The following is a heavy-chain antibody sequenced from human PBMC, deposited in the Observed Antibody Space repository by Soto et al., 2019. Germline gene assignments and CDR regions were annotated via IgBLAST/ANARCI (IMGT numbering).Heavy chain of an antibody. CDR1: GYTFTSYA. CDR2: INAGNGNT. J-gene: IGHJ4*02. V-gene: IGHV1-3*01. CDR3: ARVGRGGSTPFDY. Sequence: ASVKVSCNASGYTFTSYAMHWVRQAPGQRLEWMGWINAGNGNTKYSQKFQGRVTITRDTSASTAYMELSSLRSEDTAVYYCARVGRGGSTPFDYSGQGPLVTVS. D-gene: IGHD2-2*01.